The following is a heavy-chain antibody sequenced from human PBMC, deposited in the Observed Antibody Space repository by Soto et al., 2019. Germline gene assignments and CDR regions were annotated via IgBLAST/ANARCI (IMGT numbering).Heavy chain of an antibody. Sequence: WGSLRLSCAASGFTFSNAWMSWVRQAPGKGLEWVGSIKSKTDGGTTDYAAPVKGRFTISRDDSKNTLYLQMNSLKTEDTAVYYCTTEGYYGSGSYYYGMDVWGQGTTVTVSS. CDR1: GFTFSNAW. V-gene: IGHV3-15*01. J-gene: IGHJ6*02. D-gene: IGHD3-10*01. CDR3: TTEGYYGSGSYYYGMDV. CDR2: IKSKTDGGTT.